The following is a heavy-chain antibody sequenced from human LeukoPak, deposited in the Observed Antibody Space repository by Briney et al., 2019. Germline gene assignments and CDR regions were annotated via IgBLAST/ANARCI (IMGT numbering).Heavy chain of an antibody. Sequence: GGSLRLSCAVSGFSLSDYYMNWVRQAPGKGLEWISYVTNTGRSTNYADSVKGRFTISRDSAKNSVSLQLTSLTAEDTAVCYCARGRRGSYYTFQVWGQGTLVSVSS. J-gene: IGHJ4*02. D-gene: IGHD3-16*01. CDR1: GFSLSDYY. CDR2: VTNTGRST. V-gene: IGHV3-11*01. CDR3: ARGRRGSYYTFQV.